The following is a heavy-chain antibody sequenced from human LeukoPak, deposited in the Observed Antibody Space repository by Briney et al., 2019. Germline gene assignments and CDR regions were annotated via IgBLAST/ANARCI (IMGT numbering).Heavy chain of an antibody. Sequence: GGSLRLSCEASGFTFGSNAMDWVRQAPGKGLEWVAGIFGSGGSAHYADSAKGRFTISRDNSKNTVYLQINSLRAEDTAVYYCGKTTTGYSSGQKPAWPVDYWGQGTLVTVSS. CDR2: IFGSGGSA. D-gene: IGHD6-19*01. J-gene: IGHJ4*02. V-gene: IGHV3-23*01. CDR3: GKTTTGYSSGQKPAWPVDY. CDR1: GFTFGSNA.